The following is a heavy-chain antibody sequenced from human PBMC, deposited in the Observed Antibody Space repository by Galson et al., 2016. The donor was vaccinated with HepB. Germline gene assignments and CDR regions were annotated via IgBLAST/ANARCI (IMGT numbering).Heavy chain of an antibody. V-gene: IGHV3-23*01. Sequence: SLRLSCAASGFASGVTFSRYGMNWVRQTPGKGLEWVSAISHSGDYTYYADSVKGRFTVSRDNFKSTLYLQMNSLRGEDTAIYYCAQGSWELIRPGQIDSWGQGTLVTVSS. D-gene: IGHD1-26*01. J-gene: IGHJ4*02. CDR2: ISHSGDYT. CDR1: GFASGVTFSRYG. CDR3: AQGSWELIRPGQIDS.